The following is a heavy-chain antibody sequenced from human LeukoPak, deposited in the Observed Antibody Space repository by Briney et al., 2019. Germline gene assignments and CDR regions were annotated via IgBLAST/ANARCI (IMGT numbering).Heavy chain of an antibody. CDR3: VKGGQWLVPYYFDY. Sequence: GGSLRLSCSASGFTFSTNAMHWVRQAPGKGLEYVSAITSKGGSTYYANSVKGRFTISRDNSKNTLYLQMSSLIPEDTAVYYCVKGGQWLVPYYFDYWGQGTLVTVSS. CDR2: ITSKGGST. D-gene: IGHD6-19*01. CDR1: GFTFSTNA. J-gene: IGHJ4*02. V-gene: IGHV3-64D*06.